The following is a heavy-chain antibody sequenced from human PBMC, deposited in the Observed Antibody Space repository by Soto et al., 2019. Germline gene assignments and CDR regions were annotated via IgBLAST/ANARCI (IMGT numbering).Heavy chain of an antibody. J-gene: IGHJ6*03. CDR3: ARRGCSSTSCYAGYYYYYYMDV. D-gene: IGHD2-2*01. CDR2: IYYSGST. V-gene: IGHV4-39*01. Sequence: SETLSLTCTVSGGSISSSSYYWGWIRQPPGKGLEWIGSIYYSGSTYYNPSLKSRVTISVDTSKNQFSLKLSSVTAADTAVYYCARRGCSSTSCYAGYYYYYYMDVWGKGTTVTVSS. CDR1: GGSISSSSYY.